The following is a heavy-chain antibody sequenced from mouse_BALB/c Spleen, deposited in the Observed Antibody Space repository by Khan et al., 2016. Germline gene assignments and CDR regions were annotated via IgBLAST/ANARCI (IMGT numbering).Heavy chain of an antibody. D-gene: IGHD4-1*01. CDR1: GYKFTDYE. J-gene: IGHJ3*01. CDR2: IDPETGGT. CDR3: TRLGFAY. Sequence: QVQLQQSGTELVRPGASVTLSCKASGYKFTDYEMHWVKQTPVHGLEWIGAIDPETGGTVYTQKFKGKATLTADKSSNTAYMELRSLTSKDSAVYYCTRLGFAYWGQGTLVTVSA. V-gene: IGHV1-15*01.